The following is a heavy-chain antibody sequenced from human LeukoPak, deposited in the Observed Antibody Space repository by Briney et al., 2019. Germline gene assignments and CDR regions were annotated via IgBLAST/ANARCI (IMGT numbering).Heavy chain of an antibody. Sequence: SETLFLTCTVSVGSMSGYHWSWIRQPPGKGLEWIVYVDYIGNTNYSPSLRSRVTMSLDMSKNQFSLEMNWVTAADTAMFYCVRLDRPGGRTGDAFDVWGQGTMVTVSS. V-gene: IGHV4-59*08. J-gene: IGHJ3*01. CDR2: VDYIGNT. D-gene: IGHD1-26*01. CDR3: VRLDRPGGRTGDAFDV. CDR1: VGSMSGYH.